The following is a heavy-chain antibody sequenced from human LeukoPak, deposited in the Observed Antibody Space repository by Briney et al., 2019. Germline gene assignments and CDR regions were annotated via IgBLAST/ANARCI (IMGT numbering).Heavy chain of an antibody. Sequence: GGSLRLSCAASGFSFSDYNMNWVRQAPGKALEWVSGISGSGDSTYYADSVKGRFTISRDNSKNTLYLQMNSLRAEDTAVYYCAKIAETSGTYGQGFDYWGQGTLVTVSS. CDR1: GFSFSDYN. J-gene: IGHJ4*02. CDR2: ISGSGDST. CDR3: AKIAETSGTYGQGFDY. V-gene: IGHV3-23*01. D-gene: IGHD4-17*01.